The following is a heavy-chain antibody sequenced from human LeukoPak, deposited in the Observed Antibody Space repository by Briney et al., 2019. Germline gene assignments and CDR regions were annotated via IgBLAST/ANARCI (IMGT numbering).Heavy chain of an antibody. D-gene: IGHD1-7*01. CDR2: IWNDGSNK. V-gene: IGHV3-33*01. CDR1: GFXFTSYG. CDR3: ARPSGTWGAFDI. Sequence: GGSLRLSCAASGFXFTSYGIHWVRQAPGKGREWVAVIWNDGSNKYYADSVKGRFTISRDNSKNTLYLQMNSLRVEDMAVYYCARPSGTWGAFDIWGQGTMVTVSS. J-gene: IGHJ3*02.